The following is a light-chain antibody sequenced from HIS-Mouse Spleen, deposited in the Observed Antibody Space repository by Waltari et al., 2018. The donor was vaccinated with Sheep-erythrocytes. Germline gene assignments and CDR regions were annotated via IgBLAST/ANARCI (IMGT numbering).Light chain of an antibody. Sequence: QSALTQPASVSGSPGQSITISCTGTSSDVGGYHLVSWYQQHPGKAPKLMIYEGSKRPSGVSNRFSGSKSGNTASLTISGLQAEDEADYYCCSYAGSSTPWVFGGGTKLTVL. V-gene: IGLV2-23*01. CDR2: EGS. CDR3: CSYAGSSTPWV. CDR1: SSDVGGYHL. J-gene: IGLJ3*02.